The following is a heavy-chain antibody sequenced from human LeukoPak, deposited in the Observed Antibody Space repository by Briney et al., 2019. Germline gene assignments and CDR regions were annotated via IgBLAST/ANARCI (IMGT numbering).Heavy chain of an antibody. CDR3: ATGYSSGETYYFDY. Sequence: GGSLRLSCAASGFTFSSYEMNWVRQAPGKGLEWVSYISSSGSTIYYAGSVKGRFTISRDNAKNSLYLQMNSLRAEDTAVYYCATGYSSGETYYFDYWGQGTLVTVSS. V-gene: IGHV3-48*03. CDR1: GFTFSSYE. CDR2: ISSSGSTI. D-gene: IGHD6-19*01. J-gene: IGHJ4*02.